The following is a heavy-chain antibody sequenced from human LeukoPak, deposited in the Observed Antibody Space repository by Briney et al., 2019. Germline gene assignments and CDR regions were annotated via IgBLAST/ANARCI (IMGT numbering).Heavy chain of an antibody. CDR3: AKDYYYETYYFDY. J-gene: IGHJ4*02. D-gene: IGHD3-22*01. Sequence: GGSLRLSCAASGFTFDDYAMHWVRHAPGKGLEWVSGISWNSGSIGYADSVKGRFTISRDNAKNSLYLQMNSLRAEDTALYYCAKDYYYETYYFDYWGQGTLVTVSS. CDR2: ISWNSGSI. CDR1: GFTFDDYA. V-gene: IGHV3-9*01.